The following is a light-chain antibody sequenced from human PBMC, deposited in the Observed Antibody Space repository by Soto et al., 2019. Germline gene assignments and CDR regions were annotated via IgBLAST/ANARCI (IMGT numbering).Light chain of an antibody. CDR3: MQAPQTLYT. CDR1: QSLLHSNGYNY. Sequence: DIVMTQSPLSLPVTPGEPASISCRSSQSLLHSNGYNYLDWYLQKPGQSPQLLIYLGSDRASGVPDRFSGSGSGTEFTLKISRVEAEDVGVYFCMQAPQTLYTFGQGTKLEI. J-gene: IGKJ2*01. CDR2: LGS. V-gene: IGKV2-28*01.